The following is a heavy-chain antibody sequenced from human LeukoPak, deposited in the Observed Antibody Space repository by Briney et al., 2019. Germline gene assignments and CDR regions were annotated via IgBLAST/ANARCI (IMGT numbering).Heavy chain of an antibody. V-gene: IGHV3-23*01. CDR2: ISGSGGST. CDR3: AKVEYCSGGSCYFFDY. D-gene: IGHD2-15*01. CDR1: GFTFGSYA. J-gene: IGHJ4*02. Sequence: GGSLRLSCAASGFTFGSYAMSWVRQAPGKGLEWVSAISGSGGSTYYADSVKGRFTISRDNSKNTLYLQMNSLRAEDTAVYYCAKVEYCSGGSCYFFDYWGQGTLVTVSS.